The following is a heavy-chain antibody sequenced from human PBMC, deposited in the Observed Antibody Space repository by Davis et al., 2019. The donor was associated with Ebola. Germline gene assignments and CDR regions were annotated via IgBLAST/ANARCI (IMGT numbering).Heavy chain of an antibody. CDR2: IIPIFGTA. Sequence: SVKVSCKASGGTFSSHAISWVRQAPGQGLAWMGGIIPIFGTANYAQKFQGRVTITADESTSTAYMELSSLRSEDTAVYYCARSVVVPAALYNWFDPWGQGTLVTVSS. V-gene: IGHV1-69*13. D-gene: IGHD2-2*01. CDR1: GGTFSSHA. J-gene: IGHJ5*02. CDR3: ARSVVVPAALYNWFDP.